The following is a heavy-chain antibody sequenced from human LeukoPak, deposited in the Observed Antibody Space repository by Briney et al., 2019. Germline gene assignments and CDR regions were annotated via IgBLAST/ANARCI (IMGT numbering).Heavy chain of an antibody. CDR3: ARDKGSGSYHDY. CDR1: GFTFSSYS. CDR2: ISSSSSYI. D-gene: IGHD3-10*01. V-gene: IGHV3-21*01. Sequence: GGSLRLSCAASGFTFSSYSMNWVRQAPGKGLEWVSSISSSSSYIYYADSVKGRFTISRDNAKNSLYLQMNSLRAEDTAVYYCARDKGSGSYHDYWGQGTLVTVSS. J-gene: IGHJ4*02.